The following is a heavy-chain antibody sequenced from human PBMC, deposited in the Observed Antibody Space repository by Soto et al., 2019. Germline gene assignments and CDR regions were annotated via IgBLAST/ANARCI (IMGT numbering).Heavy chain of an antibody. CDR1: GYTFTSYY. V-gene: IGHV1-46*03. J-gene: IGHJ6*02. Sequence: ASVKVSCKASGYTFTSYYMHWVRQAPGQGLEWMGIINPSGGSTSYAQKFQGRVTMTRDTSTSTVYMELSSLRSEDTAVYYCAREFGRFAARRFYYYGMDVWGQGTTVTVSS. CDR2: INPSGGST. D-gene: IGHD6-6*01. CDR3: AREFGRFAARRFYYYGMDV.